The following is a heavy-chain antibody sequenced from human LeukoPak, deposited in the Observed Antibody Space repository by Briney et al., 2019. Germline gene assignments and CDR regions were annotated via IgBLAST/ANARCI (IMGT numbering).Heavy chain of an antibody. J-gene: IGHJ5*02. CDR1: GYTFTGYY. CDR2: INPNSGGT. Sequence: ASVKVSCKASGYTFTGYYMHWVRQAPGQGLEWMGWINPNSGGTNYAQKFQGRVTMTRDTSTSTVYMELSSLRSEDTAVYYCARVKICRSGGYSVDPWGQGTLVTVSS. D-gene: IGHD3-22*01. CDR3: ARVKICRSGGYSVDP. V-gene: IGHV1-2*02.